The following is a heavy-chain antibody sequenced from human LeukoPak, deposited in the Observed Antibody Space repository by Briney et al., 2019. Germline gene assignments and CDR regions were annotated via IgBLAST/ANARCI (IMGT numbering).Heavy chain of an antibody. J-gene: IGHJ4*02. CDR2: ITGSGSST. V-gene: IGHV3-23*01. Sequence: GGSLRLSCAASGFTFSSYGMHWVRQAPGKGLEWVSGITGSGSSTYYADSVKGRFTISRDNSKNMLFLQMNSLRAEDTAVYYCAKSLMPFDYWGQGTLVTVSS. D-gene: IGHD2-2*01. CDR3: AKSLMPFDY. CDR1: GFTFSSYG.